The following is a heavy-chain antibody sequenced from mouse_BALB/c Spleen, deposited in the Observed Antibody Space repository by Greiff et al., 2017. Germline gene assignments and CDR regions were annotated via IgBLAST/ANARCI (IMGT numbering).Heavy chain of an antibody. CDR3: ARDEGD. Sequence: EVQRVESGGGLVKPGGSLKLSCAASGFTFSDYYMYWVRQTPEKRLEWVATISDGGSYTYYPDSVKGRFTISRDNAKNNLYLQMSSLKSEDTAMYYCARDEGDWGQGTTLTVSS. CDR2: ISDGGSYT. CDR1: GFTFSDYY. V-gene: IGHV5-4*02. J-gene: IGHJ2*01.